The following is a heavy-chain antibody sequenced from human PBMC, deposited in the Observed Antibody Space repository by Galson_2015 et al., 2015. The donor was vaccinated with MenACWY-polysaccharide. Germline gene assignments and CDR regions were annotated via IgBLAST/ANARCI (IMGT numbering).Heavy chain of an antibody. D-gene: IGHD6-13*01. CDR3: AREGSRIVFHAFDT. J-gene: IGHJ3*02. V-gene: IGHV3-33*01. CDR1: GSRFSNSG. Sequence: SLRLSCAASGSRFSNSGMHWVRQAPGKGLEWVAVIRYDGTNKVYADSVKGRFTISRDNSRNTLYLEMNSLRAEDTAVYYCAREGSRIVFHAFDTWGQGTMVTVSS. CDR2: IRYDGTNK.